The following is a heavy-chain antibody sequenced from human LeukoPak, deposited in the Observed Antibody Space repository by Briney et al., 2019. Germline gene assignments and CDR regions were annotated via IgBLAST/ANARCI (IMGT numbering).Heavy chain of an antibody. D-gene: IGHD6-13*01. Sequence: GRSLRLSCAASGFTFDDYAMHWVRQAPGKGLEWVSGISWNSGSIGYADSVKGRFTISRDNAKNSLYLQMNSLRAEDTALYYCSKASWYKNYFDYWGQGTLVTVSS. J-gene: IGHJ4*02. CDR1: GFTFDDYA. CDR3: SKASWYKNYFDY. V-gene: IGHV3-9*01. CDR2: ISWNSGSI.